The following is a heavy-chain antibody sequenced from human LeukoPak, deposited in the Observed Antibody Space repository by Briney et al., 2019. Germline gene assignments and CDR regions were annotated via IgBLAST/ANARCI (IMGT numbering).Heavy chain of an antibody. D-gene: IGHD2-8*01. CDR3: ARLQTNIVLMVYAYYFDY. CDR1: GGSISSGGYY. V-gene: IGHV4-30-2*01. J-gene: IGHJ4*02. Sequence: SQTLSLTCTVSGGSISSGGYYWSWIRQPPGKGLEWIGYIYHSGSTYYNPSLKSRVTISVDRSKNQFSLKLSSVTAADTAVYYCARLQTNIVLMVYAYYFDYWGQGTLVTVSS. CDR2: IYHSGST.